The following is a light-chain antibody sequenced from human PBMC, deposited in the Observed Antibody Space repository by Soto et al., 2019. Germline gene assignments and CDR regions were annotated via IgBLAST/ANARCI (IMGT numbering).Light chain of an antibody. J-gene: IGKJ1*01. CDR2: AAS. CDR3: QQTFNGPRT. V-gene: IGKV1-39*01. CDR1: QNIPGY. Sequence: DIQMTQSPSSLSASVGDRVTITCRASQNIPGYLNWFQQKPGKAPKLLIYAASRLQSGVPSRFSGSESGTESTLSITNVQPEDFATYYCQQTFNGPRTFGQGTKVEIK.